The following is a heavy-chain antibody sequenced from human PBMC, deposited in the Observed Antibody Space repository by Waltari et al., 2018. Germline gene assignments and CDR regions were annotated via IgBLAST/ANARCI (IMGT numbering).Heavy chain of an antibody. D-gene: IGHD6-19*01. CDR2: INAGNGNT. CDR1: GYTFTSYA. CDR3: ARDLGSDPDEYYFDY. Sequence: QVQLVQSGAEVKKPGASVKVSCKASGYTFTSYAMHWVRQAPGQRLEWMGWINAGNGNTKYSQKFQGRVTITRDTSASTAYMELSSLRSEDTAVYYCARDLGSDPDEYYFDYWGQGTLVTVSS. J-gene: IGHJ4*02. V-gene: IGHV1-3*01.